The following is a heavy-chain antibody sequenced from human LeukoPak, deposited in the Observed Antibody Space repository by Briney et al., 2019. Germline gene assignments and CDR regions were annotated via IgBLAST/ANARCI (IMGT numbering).Heavy chain of an antibody. V-gene: IGHV3-30*02. D-gene: IGHD3-10*01. CDR2: IRYDGSNK. Sequence: GGSLILSCAASGFTFSSYGMHWVRQAPGKGLEWVAFIRYDGSNKYYADSVKGRFTISRDNSKKTLYLQLSRRRAEDTAVYYCAKDPGVARFGELWNYLDPWGQGTLVTVSS. J-gene: IGHJ5*02. CDR3: AKDPGVARFGELWNYLDP. CDR1: GFTFSSYG.